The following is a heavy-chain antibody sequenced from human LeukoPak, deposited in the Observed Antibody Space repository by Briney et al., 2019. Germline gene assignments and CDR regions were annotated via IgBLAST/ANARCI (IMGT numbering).Heavy chain of an antibody. D-gene: IGHD6-13*01. CDR2: IKEDGSVR. J-gene: IGHJ4*02. CDR3: ARDPGYSSFDY. V-gene: IGHV3-7*01. CDR1: GLTFGRPW. Sequence: GGPLKFPCGVSGLTFGRPWMSWVRQTPAKGLDFVANIKEDGSVRNYVDSVQGRFTISRDNAKNSLYLHMNSLRAEDTAVYYCARDPGYSSFDYWGQGTLVTVSS.